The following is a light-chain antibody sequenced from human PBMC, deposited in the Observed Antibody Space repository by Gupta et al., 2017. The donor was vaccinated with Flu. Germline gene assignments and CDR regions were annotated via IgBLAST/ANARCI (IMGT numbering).Light chain of an antibody. CDR3: QQYGSSPRT. J-gene: IGKJ1*01. Sequence: IVFTQSTGTLSLSPGERATLSCRASQSVSSSYVAWYQQKPGQPPRLLIYGASSRATGIPDRFSGSGSGTDFTLTISRLEPEDFAVYYCQQYGSSPRTFGQGTKVEIK. CDR1: QSVSSSY. V-gene: IGKV3-20*01. CDR2: GAS.